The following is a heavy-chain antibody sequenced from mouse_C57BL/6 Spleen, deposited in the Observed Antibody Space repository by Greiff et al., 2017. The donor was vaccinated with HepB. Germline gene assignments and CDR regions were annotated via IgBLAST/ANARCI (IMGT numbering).Heavy chain of an antibody. V-gene: IGHV14-3*01. CDR2: IDPANGNT. Sequence: VQLQQSVAELVRPGASVKLSCTASGFNIKNTYMHWVNQRPEQGLEWIGRIDPANGNTKYAPKFQGKATITADTSSNTAYLQLSSLTSEDTAIYYCASPLYDYDEWFAYWGQGTLVTVSA. D-gene: IGHD2-4*01. CDR1: GFNIKNTY. J-gene: IGHJ3*01. CDR3: ASPLYDYDEWFAY.